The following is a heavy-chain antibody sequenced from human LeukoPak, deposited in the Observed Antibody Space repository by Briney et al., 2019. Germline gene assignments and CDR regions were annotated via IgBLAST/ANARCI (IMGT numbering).Heavy chain of an antibody. CDR1: NGSFSGYY. CDR3: ARVTKGEWELLGY. Sequence: SETLSLTCAVYNGSFSGYYWSWIRQPPGKGLEWLGEINPRGRTYYNPSLLSRVTISVDTSKNQLSLKVTSVTAADTAVYYCARVTKGEWELLGYWGQGTLVTVSS. CDR2: INPRGRT. V-gene: IGHV4-34*01. J-gene: IGHJ4*02. D-gene: IGHD1-26*01.